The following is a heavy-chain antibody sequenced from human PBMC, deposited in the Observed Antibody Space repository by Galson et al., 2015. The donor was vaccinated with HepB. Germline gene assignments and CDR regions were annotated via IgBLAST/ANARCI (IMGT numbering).Heavy chain of an antibody. J-gene: IGHJ4*02. CDR1: GFNFSSYT. V-gene: IGHV3-64D*06. D-gene: IGHD3-10*01. CDR2: ISINWDST. CDR3: VKVKKDGWFGDF. Sequence: SLRLSCAASGFNFSSYTVLWVRQAPGKGLEYVSAISINWDSTYYADSVKGRFTISRDSSKNTLYLQVSSLRIEDTAVYYCVKVKKDGWFGDFWGQGTLVTVSS.